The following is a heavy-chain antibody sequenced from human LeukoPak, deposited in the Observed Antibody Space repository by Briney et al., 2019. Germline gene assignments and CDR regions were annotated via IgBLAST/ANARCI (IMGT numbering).Heavy chain of an antibody. CDR1: GFTVSTNY. CDR2: IYSGGNT. V-gene: IGHV3-66*01. CDR3: ARDSGTTVGYFDY. J-gene: IGHJ4*02. D-gene: IGHD4-23*01. Sequence: GGSLRLSCAASGFTVSTNYMSWVRQAPGRGLEWVSVIYSGGNTYYADSVKGRFTISRDNSKNTLYLQMNSLRADDTAVYYCARDSGTTVGYFDYWGQGTLVTVSS.